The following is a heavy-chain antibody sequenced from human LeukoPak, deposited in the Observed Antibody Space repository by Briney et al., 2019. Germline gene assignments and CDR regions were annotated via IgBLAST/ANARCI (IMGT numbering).Heavy chain of an antibody. D-gene: IGHD1/OR15-1a*01. V-gene: IGHV3-7*01. CDR1: GFTFSSHW. J-gene: IGHJ4*02. CDR3: ATSRSFDY. CDR2: IKEDGSET. Sequence: PGGSLRLSCTGSGFTFSSHWMSWVRQAPGRGLEWVANIKEDGSETYYLDSVKGRFTISRDNAKNTLYLQMNSLRAEDTAVYYCATSRSFDYWGQGILVTVSS.